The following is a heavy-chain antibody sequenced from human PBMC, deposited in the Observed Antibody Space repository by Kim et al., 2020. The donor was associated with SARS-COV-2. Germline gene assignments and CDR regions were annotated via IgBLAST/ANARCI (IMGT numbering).Heavy chain of an antibody. J-gene: IGHJ6*02. D-gene: IGHD3-10*01. CDR3: ALASSDDYGLGGMDV. CDR1: GFTFSSSC. CDR2: INEYGSEK. Sequence: GGSLRLSCAASGFTFSSSCMTWVRQAPGKGLEWVANINEYGSEKYYVDSVKGRFTISRDNAKNSLYLQMSSLRAEDTAVYYCALASSDDYGLGGMDVWGQGTTVTVSS. V-gene: IGHV3-7*03.